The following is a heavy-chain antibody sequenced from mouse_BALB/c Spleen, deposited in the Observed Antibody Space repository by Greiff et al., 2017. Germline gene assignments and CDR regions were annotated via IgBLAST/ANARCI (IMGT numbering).Heavy chain of an antibody. CDR3: AREYYGSRDYFDY. V-gene: IGHV1-7*01. D-gene: IGHD1-1*01. J-gene: IGHJ2*01. CDR2: INPSTGYT. CDR1: GYTFTSYW. Sequence: QVQLKQSGAELAKPGASVKMSCKASGYTFTSYWMHWVKQRPGQGLEWIGYINPSTGYTEYNQKFKDKATLTADKSSSTAYMQLSSLTSEDSAVYYCAREYYGSRDYFDYWGQGTTLTVSS.